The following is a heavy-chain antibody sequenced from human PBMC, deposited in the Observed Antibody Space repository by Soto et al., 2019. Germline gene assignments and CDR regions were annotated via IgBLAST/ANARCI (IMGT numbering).Heavy chain of an antibody. CDR1: GGSMSRYY. D-gene: IGHD1-1*01. Sequence: SETLSLTCTVSGGSMSRYYWTWIRQPPGKGLEWIGNIHYTGSTNYNPSLKSRVTILLGTSTSQFSLKVSSVTTADTAVYYCARDLTISSTDGPLDPWGHGTLVTVSS. V-gene: IGHV4-59*01. CDR2: IHYTGST. J-gene: IGHJ5*02. CDR3: ARDLTISSTDGPLDP.